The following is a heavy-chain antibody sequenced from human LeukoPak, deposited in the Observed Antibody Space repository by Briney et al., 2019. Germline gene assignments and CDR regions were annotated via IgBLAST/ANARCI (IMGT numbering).Heavy chain of an antibody. CDR2: ISSSSSYI. CDR3: ARGSDYTPLMDV. CDR1: GFTFSSYS. Sequence: PGGSLRLSCAASGFTFSSYSMNWVRQAPGKGLEWVSSISSSSSYIYYADSVKGRFTISRDNAKNSLYLQMNSLRAEDTAVYCCARGSDYTPLMDVWGQGTTVTVSS. V-gene: IGHV3-21*01. J-gene: IGHJ6*02. D-gene: IGHD4-11*01.